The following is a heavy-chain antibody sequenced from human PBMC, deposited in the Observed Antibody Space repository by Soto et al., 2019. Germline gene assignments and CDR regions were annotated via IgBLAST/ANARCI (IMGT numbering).Heavy chain of an antibody. D-gene: IGHD3-10*01. J-gene: IGHJ3*02. CDR2: FDPEDGET. Sequence: QVQLVQSGAEVKKPGASVKVSCKVSGYTLTELSMHWVRQAPGKGLEWMGGFDPEDGETIYAQKFQGRVTMTEDTSTDTAYMELSSLRSEDTAVYDCATALSMVRGPLRYDAFDIWGQGTMVTVSS. CDR3: ATALSMVRGPLRYDAFDI. V-gene: IGHV1-24*01. CDR1: GYTLTELS.